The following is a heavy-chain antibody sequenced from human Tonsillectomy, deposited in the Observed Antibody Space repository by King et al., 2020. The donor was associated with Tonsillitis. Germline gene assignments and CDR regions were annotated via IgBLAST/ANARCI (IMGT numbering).Heavy chain of an antibody. D-gene: IGHD6-19*01. Sequence: VQLVESGGGVVQPGRSLRLSCASSGFDFSSYAMHWVRQAPGKGLEWVAVISFDASREKYADSVKGRFTISRDNSKNTLYLQMNSLRAEDTAVYYCARERLYSSDWGIDYWGQGSLVTVSS. CDR2: ISFDASRE. V-gene: IGHV3-33*05. CDR3: ARERLYSSDWGIDY. CDR1: GFDFSSYA. J-gene: IGHJ4*02.